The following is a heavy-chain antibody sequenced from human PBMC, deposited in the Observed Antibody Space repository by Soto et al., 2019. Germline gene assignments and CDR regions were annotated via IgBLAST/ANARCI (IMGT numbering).Heavy chain of an antibody. CDR1: GGSISSSNW. Sequence: KSSETLSLTCAVSGGSISSSNWWSWVRQPPGKGLEWIGEIYHSGSTNYNPSLKSRVTISVDKSKNQFSLKLSSVTAADTAVYYCAREFVTVTFSTYSGSYYGVAFDIWGQGTMVTVSS. CDR3: AREFVTVTFSTYSGSYYGVAFDI. V-gene: IGHV4-4*02. CDR2: IYHSGST. J-gene: IGHJ3*02. D-gene: IGHD1-26*01.